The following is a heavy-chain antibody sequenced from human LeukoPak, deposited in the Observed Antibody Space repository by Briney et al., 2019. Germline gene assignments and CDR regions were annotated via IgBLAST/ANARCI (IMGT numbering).Heavy chain of an antibody. Sequence: GGSLRLSCAASGFTFSSYSMNWVRQAPGKGLEWVSSISSSSSYIYYADSVKGRFTISRDNAKNSLYLQMNSLRAEDTAVYYCARDVVPYSSSWFYYYYYGMAVWGQGTTVTVSS. D-gene: IGHD6-13*01. V-gene: IGHV3-21*01. J-gene: IGHJ6*02. CDR3: ARDVVPYSSSWFYYYYYGMAV. CDR2: ISSSSSYI. CDR1: GFTFSSYS.